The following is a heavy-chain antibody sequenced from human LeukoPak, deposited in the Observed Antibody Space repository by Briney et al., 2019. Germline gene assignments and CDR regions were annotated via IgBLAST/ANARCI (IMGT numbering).Heavy chain of an antibody. CDR1: GFTFSSYA. CDR2: ISGSGGST. V-gene: IGHV3-23*01. D-gene: IGHD6-13*01. Sequence: PGGSLRLSCAASGFTFSSYAMSWVRQAPGKGLEWVSAISGSGGSTYYADSVKGRFTISRDNSKNTLYLHMNSLRAEDTAVYYCARSSTIGAAGLFDHWGQGTLVTVSS. CDR3: ARSSTIGAAGLFDH. J-gene: IGHJ4*02.